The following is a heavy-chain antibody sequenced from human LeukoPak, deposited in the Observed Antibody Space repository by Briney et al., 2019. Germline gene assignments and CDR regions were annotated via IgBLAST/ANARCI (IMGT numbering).Heavy chain of an antibody. D-gene: IGHD3-22*01. CDR3: ALDYYDSSGYYYDAY. J-gene: IGHJ4*02. CDR2: IYTSGST. CDR1: GGSISSGSYY. V-gene: IGHV4-61*02. Sequence: PSQTLSLTCTVSGGSISSGSYYWSWIRQPAGKGLEWIGRIYTSGSTNYNPSLKSRVTISVDKSKNQFSLKLSSVTAADTAVYYCALDYYDSSGYYYDAYWGQGTLVTVSS.